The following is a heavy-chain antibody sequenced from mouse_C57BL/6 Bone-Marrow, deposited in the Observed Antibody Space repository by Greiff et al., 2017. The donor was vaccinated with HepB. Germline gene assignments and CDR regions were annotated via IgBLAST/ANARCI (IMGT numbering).Heavy chain of an antibody. CDR1: GYTFTDYN. J-gene: IGHJ1*03. Sequence: VQLQQSGPELVKPGASVKIPCKASGYTFTDYNMDWVKQSHGKSLEWIGDINPNNGGTIYNQKFKGKATLTVDKSSSTAYMELRSLTSEDTAVYYCARNYYYGSSWYFDVWGTGTTVTVSS. CDR3: ARNYYYGSSWYFDV. D-gene: IGHD1-1*01. CDR2: INPNNGGT. V-gene: IGHV1-18*01.